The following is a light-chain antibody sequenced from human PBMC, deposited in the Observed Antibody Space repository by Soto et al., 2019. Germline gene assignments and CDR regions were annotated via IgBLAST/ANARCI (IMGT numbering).Light chain of an antibody. CDR1: QNINYF. J-gene: IGKJ4*01. V-gene: IGKV1-39*01. Sequence: DVRLTQSPSSLSASVGDRVTITCRASQNINYFLNWYQQRPGKAPKLLIYAASNLETGVPSRFSGGGSGTTFTLIISVLQPEDFATYHCQHGFNTPLTFGGGTKVEIK. CDR2: AAS. CDR3: QHGFNTPLT.